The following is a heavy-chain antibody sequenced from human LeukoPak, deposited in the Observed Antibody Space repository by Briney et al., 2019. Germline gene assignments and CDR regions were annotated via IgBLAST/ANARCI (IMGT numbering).Heavy chain of an antibody. D-gene: IGHD5-18*01. CDR3: ARRYSYAYGYLDY. CDR1: GYTFTSYY. Sequence: ASVKVSCKASGYTFTSYYMHWVRQAPGQGLEWMGWINPNSGGTNYAQKFQGRVTMTRDTSISTAYMELNRLGSDDTAVYYCARRYSYAYGYLDYWGQGTLVTVSS. J-gene: IGHJ4*02. CDR2: INPNSGGT. V-gene: IGHV1-2*02.